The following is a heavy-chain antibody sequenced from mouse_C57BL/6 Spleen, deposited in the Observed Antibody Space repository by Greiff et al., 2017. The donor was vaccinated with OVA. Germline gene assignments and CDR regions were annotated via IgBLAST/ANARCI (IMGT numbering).Heavy chain of an antibody. CDR1: GFTFSSYT. Sequence: EVHLVESGGGLVKPGGSLKLSCAASGFTFSSYTMSWVRQTPEKRLEWVATISGGGGNTYYPDSVKGRFTISRDNAKNTLYLQMSSLRSEDTALDYCARMHYYGSSYYFDYWGQGTTLTVSS. CDR2: ISGGGGNT. V-gene: IGHV5-9*01. D-gene: IGHD1-1*01. CDR3: ARMHYYGSSYYFDY. J-gene: IGHJ2*01.